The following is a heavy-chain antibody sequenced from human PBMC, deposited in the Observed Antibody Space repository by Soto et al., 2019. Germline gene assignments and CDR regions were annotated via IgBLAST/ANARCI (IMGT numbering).Heavy chain of an antibody. CDR2: ISGSGGST. CDR1: GFTISSYA. D-gene: IGHD1-1*01. V-gene: IGHV3-23*01. Sequence: EVQLLESGGGLVQPGGSLRLSCAASGFTISSYAMNWVRQAPGKGLEWVSVISGSGGSTYYADSVKGRFTISRDNSKNTLDLQMNSLRAEDTAVYYCAKRATGTYFDYCGQGTLVTVSS. CDR3: AKRATGTYFDY. J-gene: IGHJ4*02.